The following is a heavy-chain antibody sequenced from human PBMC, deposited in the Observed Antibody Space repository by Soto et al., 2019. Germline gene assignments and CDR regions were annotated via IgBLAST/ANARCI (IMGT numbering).Heavy chain of an antibody. CDR2: AHLSGRT. CDR3: ARSEATVLDY. Sequence: VQLQESGPGLVKPLGTLSLNCTVSGGSMSSSNWWNWVRQPPGKGLEWIGEAHLSGRTNYNPSLQSRVTISVDTSKNQFSLKLRSVTAADTAVYYCARSEATVLDYWGQGTLVTVSS. D-gene: IGHD4-17*01. V-gene: IGHV4-4*02. CDR1: GGSMSSSNW. J-gene: IGHJ4*02.